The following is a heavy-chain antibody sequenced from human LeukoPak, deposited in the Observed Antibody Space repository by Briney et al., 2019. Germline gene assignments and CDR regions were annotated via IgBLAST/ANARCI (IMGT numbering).Heavy chain of an antibody. CDR2: IYNSGST. J-gene: IGHJ4*02. CDR1: GASISSSSYY. D-gene: IGHD6-13*01. V-gene: IGHV4-39*01. Sequence: SETLSLTCSVSGASISSSSYYWGWIRQPPEKGLEWIGNIYNSGSTYYSPSPKSRVTISVDTSKNQFSLKLSSVTAADTAVYYCGSMAATNTGFDYWGQGTLVPASA. CDR3: GSMAATNTGFDY.